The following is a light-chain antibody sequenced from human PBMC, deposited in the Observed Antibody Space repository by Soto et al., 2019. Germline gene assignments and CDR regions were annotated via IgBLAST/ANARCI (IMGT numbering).Light chain of an antibody. V-gene: IGKV4-1*01. CDR3: QQYYTTPVT. CDR2: WAS. CDR1: QTVLYSSNY. Sequence: DIVMTQSPDSLAVSLGERATINCKSSQTVLYSSNYLAWYQQKPGQPPKLLIYWASTRESGVPDRFSGSGSRTDFTLTISSLQAEDVAVYYCQQYYTTPVTFRQGTKVEIK. J-gene: IGKJ1*01.